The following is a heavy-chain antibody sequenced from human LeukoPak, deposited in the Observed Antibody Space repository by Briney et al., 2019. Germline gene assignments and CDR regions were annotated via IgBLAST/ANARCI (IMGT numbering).Heavy chain of an antibody. CDR2: INGRSDST. CDR1: GFTFSNYG. D-gene: IGHD3-22*01. J-gene: IGHJ3*02. CDR3: AKASGYYYDSSGYYLGAFDI. Sequence: GGSLRLSCAASGFTFSNYGMNWVRQAPGKGLEWVSTINGRSDSTYYADSVKGRFTISRDNSKDTLYLQLNYLRAEDTAVYYCAKASGYYYDSSGYYLGAFDIWGPGTMVTVSS. V-gene: IGHV3-23*01.